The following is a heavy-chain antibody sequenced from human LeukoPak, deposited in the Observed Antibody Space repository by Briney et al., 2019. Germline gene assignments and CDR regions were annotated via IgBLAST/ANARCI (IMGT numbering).Heavy chain of an antibody. V-gene: IGHV4-34*01. CDR3: TRAASSGPLFTYHMDV. J-gene: IGHJ6*03. CDR2: INHSGST. CDR1: GGSFSGYY. Sequence: PAETLSLTCAVYGGSFSGYYWSWIRQPPGKGLEWIGEINHSGSTNYNPSLKSRVTISVDTSKNQFSLKLSSVTAADTAVYYCTRAASSGPLFTYHMDVWGKGTTVTVSS. D-gene: IGHD3-22*01.